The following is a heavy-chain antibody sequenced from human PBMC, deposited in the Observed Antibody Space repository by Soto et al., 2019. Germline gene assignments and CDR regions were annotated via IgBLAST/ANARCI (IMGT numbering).Heavy chain of an antibody. V-gene: IGHV3-23*01. CDR1: GFTFSSYA. Sequence: EVQLLESGGGLVQPGGSLRLSCAASGFTFSSYAMSWVRQAPGKGLEWVSAISGSGGSTYYADSVKGRFTISRDNSKNTLYLQMNSLRVEDTAVYYCARVGGRSSLGSDSWGQGTLVTVSS. CDR2: ISGSGGST. J-gene: IGHJ4*02. CDR3: ARVGGRSSLGSDS.